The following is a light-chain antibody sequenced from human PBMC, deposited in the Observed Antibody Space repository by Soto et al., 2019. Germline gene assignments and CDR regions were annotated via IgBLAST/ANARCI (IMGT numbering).Light chain of an antibody. CDR3: QQYVSSVT. J-gene: IGKJ1*01. CDR1: QSVDSSF. V-gene: IGKV3-20*01. Sequence: EIVLTQSPGSLFLSPGERATLSCRASQSVDSSFFAWYQKKPGQAPRLLIYGASKRATVIPDRFSGSGSGTDFTLTISRLEPEDFAVYYCQQYVSSVTFGQGTKVEIK. CDR2: GAS.